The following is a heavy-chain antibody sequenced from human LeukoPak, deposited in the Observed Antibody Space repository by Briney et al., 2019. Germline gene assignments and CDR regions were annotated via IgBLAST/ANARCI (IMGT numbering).Heavy chain of an antibody. V-gene: IGHV3-33*01. Sequence: PGGSLRLSCAASGFTFSNYAMHWVRQALDKGLEWVAAVWDAGSNTHYADSVQGRVTISRDNSKNTVYLQMHSLRAEDTAVYCCTRAPIGAAGPFDFWGQGTLVTVSS. CDR2: VWDAGSNT. J-gene: IGHJ4*02. CDR3: TRAPIGAAGPFDF. CDR1: GFTFSNYA. D-gene: IGHD6-13*01.